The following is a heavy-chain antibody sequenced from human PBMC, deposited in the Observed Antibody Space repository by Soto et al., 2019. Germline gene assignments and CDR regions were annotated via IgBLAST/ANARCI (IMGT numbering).Heavy chain of an antibody. CDR3: ALSSDYYYYYGMDV. CDR2: INHSGST. Sequence: SETLSLTCAVYGGSFSGYYWSWIRQPPGKGLEWIGEINHSGSTNYNPSLKSRVTISVDTSKNQFSLKLSSVTAADTAVYYCALSSDYYYYYGMDVWGQGTTITVSS. CDR1: GGSFSGYY. J-gene: IGHJ6*02. V-gene: IGHV4-34*01. D-gene: IGHD6-6*01.